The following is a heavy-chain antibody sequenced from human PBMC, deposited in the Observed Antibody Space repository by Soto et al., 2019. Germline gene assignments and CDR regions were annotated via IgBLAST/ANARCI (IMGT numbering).Heavy chain of an antibody. CDR3: ARGGGGLNFDP. D-gene: IGHD2-15*01. CDR2: ITSSGSHT. V-gene: IGHV3-21*01. CDR1: GFTFSTSA. J-gene: IGHJ5*02. Sequence: EVQLVESGGGLVKPGESLRLSCAASGFTFSTSAMNWVRQAPGKGLEWLSSITSSGSHTRYADSLKGRFIISRYNAKNSLFLQMNSLSPDDTGVYYCARGGGGLNFDPWGQGTLVSVSS.